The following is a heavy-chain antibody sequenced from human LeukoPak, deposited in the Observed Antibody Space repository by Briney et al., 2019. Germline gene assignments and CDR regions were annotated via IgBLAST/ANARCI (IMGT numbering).Heavy chain of an antibody. CDR1: GDSINDYY. D-gene: IGHD2-2*01. J-gene: IGHJ5*02. CDR2: LYSSGST. V-gene: IGHV4-4*07. CDR3: ARDPSHQPNTWFDP. Sequence: SETLSLTCTASGDSINDYYWSWIRQPAGKGLEWIGRLYSSGSTNYNPSLKSRITMSLDTSRIQFSLNLTSVTAAEAVVYYCARDPSHQPNTWFDPWGQGTLVTVSS.